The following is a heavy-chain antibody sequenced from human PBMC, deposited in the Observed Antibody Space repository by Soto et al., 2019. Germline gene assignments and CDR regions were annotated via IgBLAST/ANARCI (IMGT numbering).Heavy chain of an antibody. J-gene: IGHJ4*02. CDR3: ARRKERSGPYYLDL. V-gene: IGHV1-8*01. Sequence: ASVKVSCKASGFTFITYDFSWVRQAAGQGLEWMGWMNPNNGNAGFAQKSRGRINMTRNTSISTAYLELSSLRSDDSAVYFCARRKERSGPYYLDLWGQGTQVTVSS. D-gene: IGHD6-25*01. CDR2: MNPNNGNA. CDR1: GFTFITYD.